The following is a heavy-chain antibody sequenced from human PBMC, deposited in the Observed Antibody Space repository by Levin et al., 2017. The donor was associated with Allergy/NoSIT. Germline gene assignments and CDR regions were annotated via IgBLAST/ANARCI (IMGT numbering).Heavy chain of an antibody. CDR1: GFTFSNYW. D-gene: IGHD6-13*01. V-gene: IGHV3-7*01. CDR2: IKPDGSEK. CDR3: ARGQQLVF. J-gene: IGHJ4*02. Sequence: GESLKISCAASGFTFSNYWKSWVRQAPGKGLEWVANIKPDGSEKYYVDSVKGRFTISRDNAKNSLYLHMDSLRAEDTAVYYCARGQQLVFWGQGSLVTVSS.